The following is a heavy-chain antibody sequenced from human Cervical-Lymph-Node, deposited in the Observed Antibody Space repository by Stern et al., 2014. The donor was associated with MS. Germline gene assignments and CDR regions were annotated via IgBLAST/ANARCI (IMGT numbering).Heavy chain of an antibody. J-gene: IGHJ6*02. CDR1: GFTFSSYA. V-gene: IGHV3-23*04. Sequence: EVQLVESGGGLVQPGGSLRLSCAASGFTFSSYAMSWVRQAPGKGLEWVSTISGGSGSTYHADSVKGRFTISRDTSKNTLYLQMNSLRGEDTAVYYCAKMYSNYVYGMDVWGQGTTVTVSS. CDR3: AKMYSNYVYGMDV. CDR2: ISGGSGST. D-gene: IGHD4-11*01.